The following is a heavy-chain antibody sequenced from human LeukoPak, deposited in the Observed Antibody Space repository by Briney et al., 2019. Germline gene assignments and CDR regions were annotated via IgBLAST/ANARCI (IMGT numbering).Heavy chain of an antibody. J-gene: IGHJ4*02. CDR3: ARDGGSGSRADY. D-gene: IGHD3-10*01. CDR1: GYTFTSYD. V-gene: IGHV1-69*05. CDR2: IIPIFGTA. Sequence: SVKVSCKASGYTFTSYDINWVRQAPGQGLEWMGRIIPIFGTANYAQKFQGRVTITTDESTSTAYMELSSLRSEDTAVYYCARDGGSGSRADYWGQGTLVTVSS.